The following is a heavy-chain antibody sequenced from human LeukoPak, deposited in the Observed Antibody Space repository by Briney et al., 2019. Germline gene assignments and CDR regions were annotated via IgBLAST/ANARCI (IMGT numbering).Heavy chain of an antibody. J-gene: IGHJ4*02. Sequence: ASVKVSCKASGYTFTSYAMNWVRQAPGQGLEWMGWINTNTGNPTYAQGFTGRFVFSLDTSVSTAYLQISSLKAEDTAVYYCARDGWLRFRSHFDYWGQGTLLTVSS. D-gene: IGHD5-12*01. CDR1: GYTFTSYA. V-gene: IGHV7-4-1*02. CDR2: INTNTGNP. CDR3: ARDGWLRFRSHFDY.